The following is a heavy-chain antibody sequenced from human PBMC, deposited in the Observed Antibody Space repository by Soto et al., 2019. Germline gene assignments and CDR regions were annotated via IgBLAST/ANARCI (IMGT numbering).Heavy chain of an antibody. D-gene: IGHD3-3*01. V-gene: IGHV3-66*01. CDR2: IYSGGST. Sequence: GGSLRLSCAASGFTVSSNYMSWVRQAPGKGLEWVSVIYSGGSTYYADSVKGRLTISRDNSKNTLYLQMNSLRAEDTAVYYCARGETDFWSGYKPPYYYYYMDVWGKGTTVTVSS. J-gene: IGHJ6*03. CDR3: ARGETDFWSGYKPPYYYYYMDV. CDR1: GFTVSSNY.